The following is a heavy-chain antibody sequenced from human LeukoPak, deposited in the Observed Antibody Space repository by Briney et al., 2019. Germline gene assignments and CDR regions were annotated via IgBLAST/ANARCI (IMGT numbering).Heavy chain of an antibody. V-gene: IGHV3-23*01. Sequence: GGSLRLSFAASGFTFSSYAMSWVRQAPGKGLEWVSAISGSGGSTYYADSVKGRFTISRDNSKNTLYLQMNSLRAEDTAVYYCAKRVAVAGTTAWGQGTLVTVSS. CDR3: AKRVAVAGTTA. CDR1: GFTFSSYA. D-gene: IGHD6-19*01. CDR2: ISGSGGST. J-gene: IGHJ5*02.